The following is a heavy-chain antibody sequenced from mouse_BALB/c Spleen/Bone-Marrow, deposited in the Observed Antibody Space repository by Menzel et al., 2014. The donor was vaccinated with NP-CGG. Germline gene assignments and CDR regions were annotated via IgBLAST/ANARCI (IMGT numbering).Heavy chain of an antibody. J-gene: IGHJ3*01. CDR2: INPDSSTI. CDR1: GFDFSRFW. CDR3: TRLHYYGYSAY. V-gene: IGHV4-1*02. Sequence: EVKLVESGGGLVQPGGSLKLSCAASGFDFSRFWMSWVRRAPGKGLEWIGEINPDSSTINYTPSLKDKFIISRVNAKNTLYLQKSKVRSEDTALYYCTRLHYYGYSAYWGHGTLVTVST. D-gene: IGHD1-2*01.